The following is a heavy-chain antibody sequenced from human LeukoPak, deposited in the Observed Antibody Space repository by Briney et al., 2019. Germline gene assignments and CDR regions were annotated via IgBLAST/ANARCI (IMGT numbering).Heavy chain of an antibody. D-gene: IGHD3-22*01. CDR2: ISAYNGNT. CDR1: GYTFTSYG. CDR3: ATDLGHYYDSSGYHDY. Sequence: ASVKVSCKASGYTFTSYGISWVRQAPGQGLEWMGWISAYNGNTNYAQKLQGRVTMTTDTSTSTAYMELRSLRSEDTAVYYCATDLGHYYDSSGYHDYWGQGTLVTVSS. V-gene: IGHV1-18*01. J-gene: IGHJ4*02.